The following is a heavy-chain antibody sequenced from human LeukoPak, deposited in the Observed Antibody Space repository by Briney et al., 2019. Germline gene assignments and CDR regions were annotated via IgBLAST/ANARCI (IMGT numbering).Heavy chain of an antibody. V-gene: IGHV3-73*01. D-gene: IGHD4-17*01. Sequence: HPGGSLRLSCAASGFTFSGSAMHWVRQSPGKGLEWVGRIRSKANDHATAYAASVRGRFTISRDDSKNTAYLQMNSLKTEDTAVYYCTRRLMTTVNDYWGQGTLVTVCS. CDR1: GFTFSGSA. CDR2: IRSKANDHAT. J-gene: IGHJ4*02. CDR3: TRRLMTTVNDY.